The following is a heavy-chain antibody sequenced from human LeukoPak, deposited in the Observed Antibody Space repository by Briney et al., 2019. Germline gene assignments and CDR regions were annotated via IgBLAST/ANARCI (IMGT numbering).Heavy chain of an antibody. CDR1: GFTFDDYA. J-gene: IGHJ4*02. V-gene: IGHV3-9*01. Sequence: PGGSLRLSCAASGFTFDDYAMHWVRQAPGKGLEWVSGISWNSGSIGYADSVKGRFTISRDNAKNSLYLQMNSLRAEDTAVYYCARVSDYDFWSGYYSRGYYFDYWGQGTLVTVSS. D-gene: IGHD3-3*01. CDR2: ISWNSGSI. CDR3: ARVSDYDFWSGYYSRGYYFDY.